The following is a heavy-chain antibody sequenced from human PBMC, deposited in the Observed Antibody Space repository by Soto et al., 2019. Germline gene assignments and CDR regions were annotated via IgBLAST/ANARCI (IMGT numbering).Heavy chain of an antibody. Sequence: QVQLQESGPGLVKPSETLSLTCTVSGGSISSYYWSWIRQPPGKGLEWIGYIYYSGSTNYNPSLKSRVTISVDTSKNQFSLKLSSVTAANPAVYYCAGLTPAVDYGDYPGLDYWGQGTLVTVSS. V-gene: IGHV4-59*08. CDR2: IYYSGST. CDR1: GGSISSYY. J-gene: IGHJ4*02. CDR3: AGLTPAVDYGDYPGLDY. D-gene: IGHD4-17*01.